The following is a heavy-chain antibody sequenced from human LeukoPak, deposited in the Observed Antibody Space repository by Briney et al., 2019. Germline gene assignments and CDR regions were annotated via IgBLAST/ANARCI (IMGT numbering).Heavy chain of an antibody. V-gene: IGHV4-4*07. D-gene: IGHD4-17*01. CDR3: ARDGDYGDLRYPEDYCYYGMDV. CDR1: GGSISSYY. J-gene: IGHJ6*02. Sequence: SETLSLTCTVSGGSISSYYWSWIRQPAGKGLEWIGRIYTSGSTNYNPSLKSRVTMSVDTSKNQFSLKLSSVTAADTAVYYCARDGDYGDLRYPEDYCYYGMDVWGQGTTVTVSS. CDR2: IYTSGST.